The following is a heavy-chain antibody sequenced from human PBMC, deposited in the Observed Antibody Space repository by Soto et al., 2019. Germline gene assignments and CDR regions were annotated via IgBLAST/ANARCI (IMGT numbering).Heavy chain of an antibody. CDR3: VRDRPEILNPTDHPMFDY. CDR2: IKSDGSST. V-gene: IGHV3-74*01. Sequence: GGSLRLSCAASGFTFSSHWMHWVRQVPGKGLVWVSRIKSDGSSTAYADSVKGRFTISRDNAKNTLYLQMNSLRVEDSAVYYWVRDRPEILNPTDHPMFDYWGQGTLVTVSS. J-gene: IGHJ4*02. CDR1: GFTFSSHW. D-gene: IGHD6-6*01.